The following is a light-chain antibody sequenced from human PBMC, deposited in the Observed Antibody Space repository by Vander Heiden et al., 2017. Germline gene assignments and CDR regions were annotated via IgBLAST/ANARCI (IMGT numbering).Light chain of an antibody. CDR2: SNN. V-gene: IGLV1-44*01. CDR3: AAWDDSLNGYV. J-gene: IGLJ1*01. CDR1: SSNIGSNT. Sequence: QSVLTQPPSASATPGQRVTTSCSGSSSNIGSNTVNWYQQLPGTAPKLLICSNNQRPSGVPDRFSGSKSGTSASLAISGLQSEDEADYYCAAWDDSLNGYVFGTGTMVTVL.